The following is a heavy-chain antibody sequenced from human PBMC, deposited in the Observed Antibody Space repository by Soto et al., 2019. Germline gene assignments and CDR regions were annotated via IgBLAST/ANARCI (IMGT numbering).Heavy chain of an antibody. Sequence: SETLSLTCAVYGGSFSGYYLSWIRQPPGKGLEWIGEINHSGSTNYNPSLKSRVTISVDTSKNQFSLKLSSVTAADRAVYYCARYTKDYYPYGMDVRAQGTTVTVSS. CDR2: INHSGST. CDR1: GGSFSGYY. J-gene: IGHJ6*02. CDR3: ARYTKDYYPYGMDV. D-gene: IGHD1-20*01. V-gene: IGHV4-34*01.